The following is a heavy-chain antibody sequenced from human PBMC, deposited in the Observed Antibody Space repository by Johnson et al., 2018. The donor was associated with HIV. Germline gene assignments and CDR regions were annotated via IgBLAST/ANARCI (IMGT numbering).Heavy chain of an antibody. CDR1: GFTFDDYA. J-gene: IGHJ3*02. CDR2: ISWNSGSI. V-gene: IGHV3-9*01. Sequence: VQVVESGGGVVQPGRSLRLSCAASGFTFDDYAMHWVRQAPGKGLEWVSGISWNSGSIGYADSVKGRFTISRDNAKNSLYLQMNSLRAEDTALYYCAKGLRITMIVTTGACDIWGQGTMVTVFS. CDR3: AKGLRITMIVTTGACDI. D-gene: IGHD3-22*01.